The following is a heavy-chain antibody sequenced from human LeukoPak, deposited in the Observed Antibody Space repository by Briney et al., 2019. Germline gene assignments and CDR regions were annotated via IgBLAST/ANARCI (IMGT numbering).Heavy chain of an antibody. V-gene: IGHV3-30-3*01. CDR2: ISYDGSNK. Sequence: PGRSLRLSCAASGFTFSSYAMHWVRQAPGKGLEWVALISYDGSNKYYADSVKGRFTISRDNSKNTLYLQMNGLRAEDTAVYYCARDHGSGSYYKCEFDYWGQGTLVTVSS. CDR1: GFTFSSYA. D-gene: IGHD3-10*01. CDR3: ARDHGSGSYYKCEFDY. J-gene: IGHJ4*02.